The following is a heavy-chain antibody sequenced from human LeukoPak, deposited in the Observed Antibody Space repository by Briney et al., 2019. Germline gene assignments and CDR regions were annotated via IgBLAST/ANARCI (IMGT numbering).Heavy chain of an antibody. Sequence: SETLSLTCAVYGGSFSGYYWSWIRQPPGKGLEWIGEINHSGSTNYNPSLKSRVTISVDTSKNQFSLKLSSVTAADTAVYYCARATYYYDSSGYYPVDYFDYWGQGTLVTVSS. CDR2: INHSGST. V-gene: IGHV4-34*01. CDR1: GGSFSGYY. J-gene: IGHJ4*02. D-gene: IGHD3-22*01. CDR3: ARATYYYDSSGYYPVDYFDY.